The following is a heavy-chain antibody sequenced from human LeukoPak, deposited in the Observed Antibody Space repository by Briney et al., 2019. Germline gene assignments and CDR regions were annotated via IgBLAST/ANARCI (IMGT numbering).Heavy chain of an antibody. CDR3: ARDPSYDFWSGYYGDY. CDR2: IRYDGNNK. CDR1: GFTFSDYG. V-gene: IGHV3-30*02. J-gene: IGHJ4*02. D-gene: IGHD3-3*01. Sequence: GGSLRLSCAASGFTFSDYGMHWVRQAPGKGLEWVAFIRYDGNNKYYADSVKGRFTISRDNSKNTLYLQMNSLRAEDTAVYYCARDPSYDFWSGYYGDYWGQGTLVTVSS.